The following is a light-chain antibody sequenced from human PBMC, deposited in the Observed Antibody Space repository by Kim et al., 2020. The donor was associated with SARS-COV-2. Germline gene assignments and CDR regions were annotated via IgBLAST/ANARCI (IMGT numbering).Light chain of an antibody. Sequence: SSELTQDPAVSVALGQTVRITCQGDSLRSYYASWYQQKPGQAPVLVIYGKNNRPSGIPDRFSGSSSRNTASLTITGAQAEDEADYYCNSRDSSGNHAVFG. CDR2: GKN. V-gene: IGLV3-19*01. CDR3: NSRDSSGNHAV. CDR1: SLRSYY. J-gene: IGLJ7*01.